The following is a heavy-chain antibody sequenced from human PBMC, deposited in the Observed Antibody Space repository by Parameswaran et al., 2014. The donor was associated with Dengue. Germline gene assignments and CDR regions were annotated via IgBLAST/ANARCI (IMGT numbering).Heavy chain of an antibody. CDR2: INVGSGKT. Sequence: ARAGVRQAPGQRLEWMGSINVGSGKTKYSQKFQDRVTINRDTSASTPYMELSSLRSEDTAVYYCATSLAAAAAEYNWFDPWGQGTLVTVSS. CDR3: ATSLAAAAAEYNWFDP. V-gene: IGHV1-3*01. J-gene: IGHJ5*02. D-gene: IGHD6-13*01. CDR1: A.